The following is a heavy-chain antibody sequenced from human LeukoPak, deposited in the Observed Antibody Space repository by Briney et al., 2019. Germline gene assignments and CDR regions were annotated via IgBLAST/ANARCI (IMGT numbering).Heavy chain of an antibody. V-gene: IGHV4-39*07. Sequence: SETLSLTCTVSGGSISSSSYYWGWIRQPPGKGLEWIGSIYYSGSTYYNPSLKSRVTISVDTSKNQFSLKLSSVTAADTAVYYCARGGWELPIDYWGQGTLVTVSS. CDR2: IYYSGST. D-gene: IGHD1-26*01. CDR3: ARGGWELPIDY. CDR1: GGSISSSSYY. J-gene: IGHJ4*02.